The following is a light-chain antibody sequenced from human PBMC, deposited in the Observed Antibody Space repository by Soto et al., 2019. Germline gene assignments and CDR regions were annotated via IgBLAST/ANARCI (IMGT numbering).Light chain of an antibody. CDR3: QVWDNNSDHVV. Sequence: SYELTQPPSVSVAPGQTATMTCGGTNIGGKSVHWYQQKPGQAPVVVVYHDSDRPSGISERFSGSNSGNTATLTISRVEAGDEAVYSCQVWDNNSDHVVFGGGTQLTVL. CDR2: HDS. J-gene: IGLJ2*01. CDR1: NIGGKS. V-gene: IGLV3-21*02.